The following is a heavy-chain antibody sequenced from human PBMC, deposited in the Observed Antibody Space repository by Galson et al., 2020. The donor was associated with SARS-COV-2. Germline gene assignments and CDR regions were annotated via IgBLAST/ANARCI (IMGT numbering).Heavy chain of an antibody. D-gene: IGHD2-21*02. V-gene: IGHV1-69*13. CDR3: ARVMEHIVVVTAIGSGMDV. J-gene: IGHJ6*02. CDR2: IIPIFGTA. CDR1: GGTFSSYA. Sequence: SVKVSCKASGGTFSSYAISWVRQAPGQGLEWMGGIIPIFGTANYAQKFQGRVTITADESTSTAYMELSSLRSEDTAVYYCARVMEHIVVVTAIGSGMDVWGQGTTVTVSS.